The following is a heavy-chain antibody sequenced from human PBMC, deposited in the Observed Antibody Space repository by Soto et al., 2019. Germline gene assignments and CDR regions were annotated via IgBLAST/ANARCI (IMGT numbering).Heavy chain of an antibody. J-gene: IGHJ4*02. V-gene: IGHV4-31*03. D-gene: IGHD5-18*01. CDR2: IYYSGST. CDR3: ARWGYGATIFDY. CDR1: GGSISSGGYY. Sequence: SETLALTCTVSGGSISSGGYYWSWIRQHPGKGLEWIGYIYYSGSTYYNPSLKSRVTISVDTSKNQFSLKLSSVTAADTAVYYCARWGYGATIFDYWGQGTLVTVSS.